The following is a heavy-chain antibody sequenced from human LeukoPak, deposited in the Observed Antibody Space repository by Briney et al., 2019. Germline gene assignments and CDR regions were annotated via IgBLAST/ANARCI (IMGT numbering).Heavy chain of an antibody. CDR1: GFTFSSYS. J-gene: IGHJ3*02. D-gene: IGHD3-22*01. CDR3: ARDGPRTYYYDSSGHNGVFHI. V-gene: IGHV3-48*01. CDR2: ISSSSSTI. Sequence: GGSLRLSCAASGFTFSSYSMNWVRQAPGKGLEWVSYISSSSSTIYYADSVKGRFTISRDNAKNSLYLQMNSLRAEDTAVYYCARDGPRTYYYDSSGHNGVFHIWGQGRMLTVSS.